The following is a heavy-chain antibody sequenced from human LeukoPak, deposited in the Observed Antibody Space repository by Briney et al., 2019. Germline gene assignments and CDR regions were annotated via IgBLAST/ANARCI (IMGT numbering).Heavy chain of an antibody. CDR2: ISYDGTNT. D-gene: IGHD6-19*01. CDR3: ARVSPYSSGWTRGPFDY. J-gene: IGHJ4*02. V-gene: IGHV3-30-3*01. Sequence: GGSLRLSCAASGFIFSSYAMHWVRQAPGKGLEWVAVISYDGTNTDYADSVKGRFTISRDNSKNALYLQMNSLRAEDTAVYYCARVSPYSSGWTRGPFDYWGQGTLVTVSS. CDR1: GFIFSSYA.